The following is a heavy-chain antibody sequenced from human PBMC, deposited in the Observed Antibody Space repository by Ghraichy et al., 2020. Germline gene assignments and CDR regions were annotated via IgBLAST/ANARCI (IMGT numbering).Heavy chain of an antibody. CDR2: MSTDGKTK. CDR1: GFTFSRYV. V-gene: IGHV3-30*03. Sequence: GGSLRLSCAASGFTFSRYVMHWVRQAPGKGLVWVALMSTDGKTKYYEDSVRGRFTISRDNSKNTLFLQMNSLRAEDTAMYYCARGEDGSPDFWGQGTLVTVSS. D-gene: IGHD1-26*01. CDR3: ARGEDGSPDF. J-gene: IGHJ4*02.